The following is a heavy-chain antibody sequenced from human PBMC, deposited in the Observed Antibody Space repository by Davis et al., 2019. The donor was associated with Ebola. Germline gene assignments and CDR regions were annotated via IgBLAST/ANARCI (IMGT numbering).Heavy chain of an antibody. CDR3: ARGNGDCSGGTCYDHDS. D-gene: IGHD2-15*01. V-gene: IGHV1-69*13. CDR1: GDSFSNHA. CDR2: IIPLFGTV. Sequence: SVKVSCKASGDSFSNHAITWVRQAPGQGLEWMGGIIPLFGTVNYAQNFQDRMKIIADESTSTLYMELKTLRSEDTATYYCARGNGDCSGGTCYDHDSWGQGTLVIVSS. J-gene: IGHJ4*02.